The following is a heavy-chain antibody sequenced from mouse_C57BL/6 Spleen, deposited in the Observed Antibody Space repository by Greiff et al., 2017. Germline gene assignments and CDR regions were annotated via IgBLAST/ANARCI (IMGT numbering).Heavy chain of an antibody. J-gene: IGHJ3*01. CDR1: GFNIKDYY. CDR2: IDPEDGDT. CDR3: TTFGRYYYGSSYPFAY. D-gene: IGHD1-1*01. Sequence: EVKLVESGAELVRPGASVKLSCTASGFNIKDYYMHWVKQRPEQGLEWIGRIDPEDGDTEYAPKFQGKATMTADTSSNTAYLQLSSLTSEDTAVYYCTTFGRYYYGSSYPFAYWGQGTLVTVSA. V-gene: IGHV14-1*01.